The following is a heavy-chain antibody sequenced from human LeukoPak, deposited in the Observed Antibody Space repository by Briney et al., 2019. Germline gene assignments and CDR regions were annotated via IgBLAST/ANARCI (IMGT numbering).Heavy chain of an antibody. CDR2: IIPIFGTA. CDR1: GGTFSSYA. CDR3: ARGDTAMVRRYYYYYMDV. J-gene: IGHJ6*03. Sequence: GASVKVSCKASGGTFSSYAISWVRQAPGQGLEWMGGIIPIFGTANYVQKFQGRVTITTDESTSTAYMELSSLRSEDTAVYYCARGDTAMVRRYYYYYMDVWGKGTTVTVSS. D-gene: IGHD5-18*01. V-gene: IGHV1-69*05.